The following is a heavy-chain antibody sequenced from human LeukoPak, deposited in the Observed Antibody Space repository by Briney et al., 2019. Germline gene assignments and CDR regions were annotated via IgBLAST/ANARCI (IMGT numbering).Heavy chain of an antibody. D-gene: IGHD6-19*01. CDR2: IYNSGTT. Sequence: SETLSLTCTVSGGSISSNFWSWIRQPPGKGLEYIGYIYNSGTTNYNPSLKSRVTISVDTSKNQFSLKLSSVTAADTAIYYCARVSAVAGTVDYWGQGTLVTVSS. J-gene: IGHJ4*02. CDR1: GGSISSNF. CDR3: ARVSAVAGTVDY. V-gene: IGHV4-59*01.